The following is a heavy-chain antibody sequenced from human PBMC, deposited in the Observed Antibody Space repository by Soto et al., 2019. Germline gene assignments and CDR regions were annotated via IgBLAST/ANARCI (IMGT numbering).Heavy chain of an antibody. Sequence: QVQLVQSGAEVKKPGASVNVSCKASGYTFTVYYMHWVRQAHGQGLEWMGWINPKSGGTMYPQKFQGRVTMTGDTSISTAYMALTRLRSDDTAVYYCARDLAKGGGSAGFDYWGQGTLVTVSS. J-gene: IGHJ4*02. V-gene: IGHV1-2*02. CDR3: ARDLAKGGGSAGFDY. D-gene: IGHD1-26*01. CDR2: INPKSGGT. CDR1: GYTFTVYY.